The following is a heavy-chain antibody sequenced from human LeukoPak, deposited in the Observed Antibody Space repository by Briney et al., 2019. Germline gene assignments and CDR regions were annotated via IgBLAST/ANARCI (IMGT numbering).Heavy chain of an antibody. CDR3: ARGERGAFDI. D-gene: IGHD1-1*01. Sequence: SETLSLTCTVSGGSISSNSNYWAWIRQHPGKGLEWIGYIYYGGSTYYNPSLKSRVTISVDTSKNQFSLKLSSVTAADTAVYYCARGERGAFDIWGQGTMVTVSS. CDR2: IYYGGST. CDR1: GGSISSNSNY. J-gene: IGHJ3*02. V-gene: IGHV4-31*03.